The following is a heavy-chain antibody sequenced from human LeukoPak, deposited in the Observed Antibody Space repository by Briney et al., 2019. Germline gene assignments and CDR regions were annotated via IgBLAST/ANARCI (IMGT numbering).Heavy chain of an antibody. J-gene: IGHJ4*02. D-gene: IGHD1-7*01. Sequence: SETLSLTCAVYGGSFSSYYWSWIRQPPGKGLEWIGEINHSGSTNYNPSLKSRVTISVDTSKNQFSLKLSSVTAADTAVYYCARRPGWNYLVRLAPRYYFDYWGQGTLVTVSS. CDR1: GGSFSSYY. CDR2: INHSGST. V-gene: IGHV4-34*01. CDR3: ARRPGWNYLVRLAPRYYFDY.